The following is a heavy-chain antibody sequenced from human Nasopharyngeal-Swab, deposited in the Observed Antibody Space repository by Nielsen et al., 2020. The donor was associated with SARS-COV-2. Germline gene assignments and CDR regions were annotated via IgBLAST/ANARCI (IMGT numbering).Heavy chain of an antibody. V-gene: IGHV1-2*06. CDR3: ARNDSSGYGY. J-gene: IGHJ4*02. D-gene: IGHD3-22*01. CDR2: ISPNSGGT. Sequence: WVRQAPGQGLEWMGRISPNSGGTNYAQKFQGRVTMTRDTSISTAYMELSRLRSDDTAVYYCARNDSSGYGYWGQGTLVTGLL.